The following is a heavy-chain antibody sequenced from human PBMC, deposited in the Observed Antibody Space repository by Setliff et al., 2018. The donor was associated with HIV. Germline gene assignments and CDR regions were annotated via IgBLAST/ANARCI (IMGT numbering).Heavy chain of an antibody. D-gene: IGHD3-16*01. V-gene: IGHV3-30*02. Sequence: GGSLRLSCAASGFTFSNYGMHWVRQAPGKGLEWVAFMRNDGVNKYSADSVKGRFTISRDNSKNTLYMEMNSLTSEDTALYYCAREINTLQGEWFDPRGQGTLVTVSS. CDR2: MRNDGVNK. J-gene: IGHJ5*02. CDR3: AREINTLQGEWFDP. CDR1: GFTFSNYG.